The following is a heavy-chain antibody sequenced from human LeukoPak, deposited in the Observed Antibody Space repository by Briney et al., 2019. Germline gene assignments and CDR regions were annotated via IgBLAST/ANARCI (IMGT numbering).Heavy chain of an antibody. CDR2: IYYSGST. V-gene: IGHV4-59*01. CDR3: ARDRYYYGSGSYSTDWYFDL. D-gene: IGHD3-10*01. CDR1: GGSISRYY. J-gene: IGHJ2*01. Sequence: KPSETLSLTCTVSGGSISRYYWSWIRQPPGKGLEWIGYIYYSGSTNYNPSLKSRVTISVDTSKNQFSLKLSSVTAADTAVYYCARDRYYYGSGSYSTDWYFDLWGRGTLVTVSS.